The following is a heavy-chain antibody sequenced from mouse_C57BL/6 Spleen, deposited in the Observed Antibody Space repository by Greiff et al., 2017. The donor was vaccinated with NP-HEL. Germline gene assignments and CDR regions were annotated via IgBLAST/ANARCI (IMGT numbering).Heavy chain of an antibody. CDR1: GYTFTEYT. D-gene: IGHD1-1*01. CDR3: ARHEEAHYYGSSYVGSWFAY. Sequence: QVQLQQSGAELVKPGASVKLSCKASGYTFTEYTIHWVKQRSGQGLEWIGWFYPGSGSIKYNEKFKDKATLTADKSSSTVYMELSRLTSEDSAVYFCARHEEAHYYGSSYVGSWFAYWGQGTLVTVSA. J-gene: IGHJ3*01. V-gene: IGHV1-62-2*01. CDR2: FYPGSGSI.